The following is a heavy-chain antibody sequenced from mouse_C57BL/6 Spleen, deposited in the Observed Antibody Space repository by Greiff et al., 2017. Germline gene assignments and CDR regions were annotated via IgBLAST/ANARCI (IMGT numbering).Heavy chain of an antibody. V-gene: IGHV1-80*01. J-gene: IGHJ4*01. CDR2: IYPGDGDT. Sequence: QVQLQQSGAELVKPGASVKISCKASGYAFSSYWMNWVKQRPGKGLEWIGQIYPGDGDTNYNGKFKGQATLTADKSSSTAYMQLSSLTSEDSAVYFCARNFNWEGAMDYWGQGTSVTVSS. CDR1: GYAFSSYW. D-gene: IGHD4-1*01. CDR3: ARNFNWEGAMDY.